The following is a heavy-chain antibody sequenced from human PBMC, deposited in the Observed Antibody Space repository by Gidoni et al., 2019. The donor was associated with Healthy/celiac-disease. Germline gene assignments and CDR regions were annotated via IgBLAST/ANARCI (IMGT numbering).Heavy chain of an antibody. D-gene: IGHD2-15*01. Sequence: QVQLVQSGAEVKKPGASVTVSCKASGYTFTGYYMHWVRQAPGQGLEWMGWINPNSGGTNYAQKFQGWVTMTRDTSISTAYMELSRLRSDDTAVYYCARDLRCSGGSCYNNWFDPWGQGTLVTVSS. J-gene: IGHJ5*02. CDR2: INPNSGGT. V-gene: IGHV1-2*04. CDR1: GYTFTGYY. CDR3: ARDLRCSGGSCYNNWFDP.